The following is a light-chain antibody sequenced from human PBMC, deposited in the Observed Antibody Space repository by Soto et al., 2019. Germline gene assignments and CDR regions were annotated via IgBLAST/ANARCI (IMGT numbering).Light chain of an antibody. CDR3: QQRVNWPTLT. V-gene: IGKV3-11*01. Sequence: EIVLTQSPATLSLSPGERATLSCRASQSIGLAIAWYQHKPGQAPRLLIFDASQRATGIPARFRGSGSGTDFTLSISSLEPEDFAVYYCQQRVNWPTLTFGGGTKVEIK. CDR1: QSIGLA. CDR2: DAS. J-gene: IGKJ4*01.